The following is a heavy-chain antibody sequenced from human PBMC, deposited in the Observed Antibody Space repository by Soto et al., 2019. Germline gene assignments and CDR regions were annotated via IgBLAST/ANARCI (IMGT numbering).Heavy chain of an antibody. V-gene: IGHV3-72*01. CDR3: ARCDGGNSGGAFDI. CDR1: GFTFSDHY. D-gene: IGHD2-21*02. J-gene: IGHJ3*02. Sequence: EVQLVESGGGLVQPGGSLRLSCAASGFTFSDHYMDWVRQAPGKGLEWVGRTRNKANSYTTEYAASVKGRFTISRDDSKNSLYLQKNSLKTEDTAVYYCARCDGGNSGGAFDIWGQGTMVTVSS. CDR2: TRNKANSYTT.